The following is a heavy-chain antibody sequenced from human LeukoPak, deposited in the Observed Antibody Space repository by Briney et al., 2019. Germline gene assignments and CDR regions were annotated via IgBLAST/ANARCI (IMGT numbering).Heavy chain of an antibody. Sequence: SETLSLTCTVSGDSISSSKKYWGWVRQPPGQGLEWIGSIYYSGNTYYNPSLKSRVTISLDTSRNQSSLRLSSVTAADTADYYCARAQGNGLIDFWGQGTLVTVSS. CDR2: IYYSGNT. J-gene: IGHJ4*02. V-gene: IGHV4-39*01. CDR1: GDSISSSKKY. D-gene: IGHD3/OR15-3a*01. CDR3: ARAQGNGLIDF.